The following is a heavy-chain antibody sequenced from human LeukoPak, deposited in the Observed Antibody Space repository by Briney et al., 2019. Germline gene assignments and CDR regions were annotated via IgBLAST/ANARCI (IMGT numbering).Heavy chain of an antibody. D-gene: IGHD5-12*01. CDR3: ARGFRKGYSGYDLYFFDY. Sequence: ASVKVSCKASGYTFSGYYMHWVRQAPGQGLEWMGRINPNSGGTIYAQKFQGRVTMTRDTSISTAYMELSRLRSDDTAVYYCARGFRKGYSGYDLYFFDYWGQGTLVTVSS. V-gene: IGHV1-2*06. J-gene: IGHJ4*02. CDR2: INPNSGGT. CDR1: GYTFSGYY.